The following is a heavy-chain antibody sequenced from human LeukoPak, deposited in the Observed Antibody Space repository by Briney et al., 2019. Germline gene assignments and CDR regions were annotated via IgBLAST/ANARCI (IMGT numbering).Heavy chain of an antibody. CDR1: GFTFSDYY. CDR2: ISWNSGSI. Sequence: PGGSLRLSCAASGFTFSDYYMSWIRQAPGKGLEWVSGISWNSGSIGYADSVKGRFTISRDNAKNSLYLQMNSLRAEDTALYYCAKDKSPWQWLTRGIVDYWGQGTLVTVSS. J-gene: IGHJ4*02. CDR3: AKDKSPWQWLTRGIVDY. V-gene: IGHV3-9*01. D-gene: IGHD6-19*01.